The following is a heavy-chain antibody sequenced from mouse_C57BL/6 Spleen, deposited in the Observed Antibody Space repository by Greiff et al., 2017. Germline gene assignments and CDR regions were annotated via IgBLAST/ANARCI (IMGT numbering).Heavy chain of an antibody. J-gene: IGHJ3*02. CDR2: IDPSDSYT. V-gene: IGHV1-50*01. CDR1: GYTFTSYW. CDR3: ARGTTVVAPLGY. D-gene: IGHD1-1*01. Sequence: VQLQQPGAELVKPGASVKLSCKASGYTFTSYWMQWVKQRPGQGLEWIGEIDPSDSYTNYNGKFKGKATLTADKSSSTAYMQRSSLTSEDSAVYFCARGTTVVAPLGYWGQGTLVTVSA.